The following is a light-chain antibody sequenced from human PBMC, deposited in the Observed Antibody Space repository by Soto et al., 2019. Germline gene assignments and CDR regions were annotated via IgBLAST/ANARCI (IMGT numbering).Light chain of an antibody. V-gene: IGKV1-39*01. CDR3: QQSHNTPNT. CDR1: QSISTH. J-gene: IGKJ4*01. Sequence: DIQMTQSPSSLSASVGVRVAITCRTSQSISTHLNWYQQKPGRPPKLLIYDASTLQGGVPSRFSGGGSGTDFTLTITSLQPEDFATYYCQQSHNTPNTFGGGTRVEI. CDR2: DAS.